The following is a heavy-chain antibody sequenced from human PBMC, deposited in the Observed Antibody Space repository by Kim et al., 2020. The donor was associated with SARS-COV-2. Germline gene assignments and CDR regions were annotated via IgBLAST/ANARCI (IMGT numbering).Heavy chain of an antibody. Sequence: ETLSLTCTVSGASIRTFYWSWIRQAPGKGLEWIGFVFHSGSTKYNPSLQSRVTISADTSKNQFSLKLKSVTAADTAIYFCARDLGISGTDFHYFYGLDV. CDR2: VFHSGST. D-gene: IGHD1-26*01. CDR1: GASIRTFY. CDR3: ARDLGISGTDFHYFYGLDV. V-gene: IGHV4-59*13. J-gene: IGHJ6*01.